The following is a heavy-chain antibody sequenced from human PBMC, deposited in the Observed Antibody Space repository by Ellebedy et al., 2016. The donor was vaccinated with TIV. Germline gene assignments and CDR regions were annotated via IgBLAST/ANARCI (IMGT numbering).Heavy chain of an antibody. CDR3: ATDGSYGDFRSPAHAFER. CDR2: ISHSSITI. J-gene: IGHJ3*02. CDR1: GFNLDTYS. D-gene: IGHD4-17*01. V-gene: IGHV3-48*04. Sequence: GESLKISCAASGFNLDTYSMNWVRQAPGKGLEWLSYISHSSITIHYADSVRGRFTISRDNTKSSLYLQMNNLSAEDSAVYYCATDGSYGDFRSPAHAFERWGQGTMVSVSS.